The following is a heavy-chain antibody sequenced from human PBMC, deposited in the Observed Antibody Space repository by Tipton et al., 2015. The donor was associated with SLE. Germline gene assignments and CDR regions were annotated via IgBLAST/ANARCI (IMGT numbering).Heavy chain of an antibody. V-gene: IGHV4-28*02. J-gene: IGHJ2*01. Sequence: TLSLTCAVSGYSISSSNWWGWIRQPPGKGLEWVGYIYYSGTIYYNPSLKSRVTMSIDTSKNQFSLKLRSMTAVDTAVYYCARAESAGDDWYFDLWGRGTLVTVSS. CDR3: ARAESAGDDWYFDL. CDR2: IYYSGTI. D-gene: IGHD2-21*02. CDR1: GYSISSSNW.